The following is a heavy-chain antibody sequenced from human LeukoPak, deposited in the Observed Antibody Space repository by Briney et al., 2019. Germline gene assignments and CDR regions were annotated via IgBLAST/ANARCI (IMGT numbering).Heavy chain of an antibody. J-gene: IGHJ4*02. CDR1: GFTFSSYS. CDR3: ARGRPLAAADGGQPPDY. D-gene: IGHD6-13*01. CDR2: ISSSSSYI. V-gene: IGHV3-21*01. Sequence: PGGSLRLSCAASGFTFSSYSMNWVRQAPGKGLEWVSSISSSSSYIYYADSVKGRFTISRDNAKNSLYLQMNSLRAGDTAVYYCARGRPLAAADGGQPPDYWGQGTLVTVSS.